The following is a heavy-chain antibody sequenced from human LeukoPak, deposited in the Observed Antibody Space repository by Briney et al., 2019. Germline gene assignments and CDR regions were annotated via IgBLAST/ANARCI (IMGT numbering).Heavy chain of an antibody. CDR3: ARLYYYDSSGPYWGYYFDY. CDR1: GYSFTSYW. V-gene: IGHV5-51*01. D-gene: IGHD3-22*01. CDR2: IYPGDSDT. J-gene: IGHJ4*02. Sequence: GESLKMSCKGSGYSFTSYWIGWVRQMPGKGLEWMGIIYPGDSDTRYSPSFQGQVTISADKSISTAYLQWSSLKASDTAMYYCARLYYYDSSGPYWGYYFDYWGQGTLVTVSS.